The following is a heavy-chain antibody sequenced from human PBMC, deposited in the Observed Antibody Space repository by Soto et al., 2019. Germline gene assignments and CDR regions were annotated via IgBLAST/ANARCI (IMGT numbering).Heavy chain of an antibody. CDR2: IKSKTDGGTT. V-gene: IGHV3-15*01. D-gene: IGHD3-10*01. CDR3: TTDLKATTGSGYYYYGMDV. J-gene: IGHJ6*02. CDR1: GFTFSNAW. Sequence: GGSLRLSCAASGFTFSNAWMSWVRQAPGKGLEWVGRIKSKTDGGTTDYTAPVKGRFTISRDDSQNTLYLQMNSLKTEDTDIYYCTTDLKATTGSGYYYYGMDVWGQGTTVTVSS.